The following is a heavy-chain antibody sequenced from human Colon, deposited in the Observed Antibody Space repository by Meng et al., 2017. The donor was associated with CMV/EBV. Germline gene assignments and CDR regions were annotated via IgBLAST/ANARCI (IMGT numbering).Heavy chain of an antibody. CDR3: ARLGQFDF. CDR2: ISKSGDTT. CDR1: GFTFSDYY. V-gene: IGHV3-11*01. D-gene: IGHD7-27*01. Sequence: VQLVESGGGLVKPGGSLRLSCATSGFTFSDYYMSWIRQAPGKGLEWISYISKSGDTTYYADSVRGRFTVSRDNAENSVYLQMNTLRVEDTAVYYCARLGQFDFWGQGALVTVSS. J-gene: IGHJ4*02.